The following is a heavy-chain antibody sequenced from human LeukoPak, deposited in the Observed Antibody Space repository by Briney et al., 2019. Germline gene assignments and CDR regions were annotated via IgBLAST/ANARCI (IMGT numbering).Heavy chain of an antibody. D-gene: IGHD2-15*01. J-gene: IGHJ4*02. V-gene: IGHV1-69*04. CDR2: IIPILGIA. CDR3: ANLGSPFDY. CDR1: GGTFSSYA. Sequence: SVKVSCKASGGTFSSYAISWVRQAPGQGLEWMGRIIPILGIANYAQKFQGRVTITADKSTSTAYMELSNLRSEDTAVYYCANLGSPFDYWGQGTLVTVSS.